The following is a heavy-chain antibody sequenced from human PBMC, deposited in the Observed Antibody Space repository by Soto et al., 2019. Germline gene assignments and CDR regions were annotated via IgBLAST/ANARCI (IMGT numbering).Heavy chain of an antibody. CDR3: AKEPENFYGMDV. Sequence: PGGSLRLSCAASGFAISSNYMNWVRQAPGKGLEWVSSIYSGGATYYADSVKGRFTISRDSSKNTLYLKMNSLRAGDTAVYYCAKEPENFYGMDVWGQGTTVTVS. CDR1: GFAISSNY. V-gene: IGHV3-53*01. D-gene: IGHD2-2*01. CDR2: IYSGGAT. J-gene: IGHJ6*02.